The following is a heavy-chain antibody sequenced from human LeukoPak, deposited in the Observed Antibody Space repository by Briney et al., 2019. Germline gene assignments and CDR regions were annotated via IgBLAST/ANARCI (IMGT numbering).Heavy chain of an antibody. CDR3: ASRYCGTTTCYQFDY. D-gene: IGHD2-2*01. CDR2: ISRDGGST. V-gene: IGHV3-64*02. CDR1: GFTFSNYA. J-gene: IGHJ4*02. Sequence: GGSLRLSCAASGFTFSNYAMHWVRQAPGKGLEYVSAISRDGGSTYYADSVKGRFTISRDNSKNTLYLQMGSLTAEDMAVYYCASRYCGTTTCYQFDYWGQGTLVTVSS.